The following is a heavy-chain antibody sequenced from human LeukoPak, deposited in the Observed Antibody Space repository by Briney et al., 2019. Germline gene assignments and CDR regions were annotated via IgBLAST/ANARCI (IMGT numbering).Heavy chain of an antibody. CDR3: ARVGIYGDYNRYFDY. CDR2: INWNGGSI. D-gene: IGHD4-17*01. J-gene: IGHJ4*02. Sequence: RPGGSLRLSCAASGFTLDDYGMSWVRQAPGKGLEWVSGINWNGGSIGYVDSVKGRFTISRDNAKNSLYLQMNSLRAEDTALYYCARVGIYGDYNRYFDYWGQGTLVTVSS. CDR1: GFTLDDYG. V-gene: IGHV3-20*04.